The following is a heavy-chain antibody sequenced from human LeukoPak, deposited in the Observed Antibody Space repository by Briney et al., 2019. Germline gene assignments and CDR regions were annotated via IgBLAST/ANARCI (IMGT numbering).Heavy chain of an antibody. V-gene: IGHV4-39*01. Sequence: SETLSLTCTVSGGSISSSSYYWGWIRQPPGKGLEWIGSIYYSGSTYYNPSLKSRVTISVDTSKNQFSLKLSSVTAADTAVYYCARQRTRYCSGGSCYYYWHKVWFGPWGQGTLVTVSS. CDR1: GGSISSSSYY. CDR3: ARQRTRYCSGGSCYYYWHKVWFGP. CDR2: IYYSGST. D-gene: IGHD2-15*01. J-gene: IGHJ5*02.